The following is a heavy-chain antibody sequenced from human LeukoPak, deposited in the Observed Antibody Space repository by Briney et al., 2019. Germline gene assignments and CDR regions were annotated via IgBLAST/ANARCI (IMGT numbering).Heavy chain of an antibody. V-gene: IGHV3-30*04. D-gene: IGHD3-9*01. Sequence: PGGSLRLSCAASGFISSSYFMHWVRQAPGKGLEWVAVISYDGNNKYYADSVKGRFTISRDNSKNTLYLQMNSLRAEDTAVYYCAREWDLTGYYFDYWGQGTLVTVSS. CDR3: AREWDLTGYYFDY. CDR2: ISYDGNNK. J-gene: IGHJ4*02. CDR1: GFISSSYF.